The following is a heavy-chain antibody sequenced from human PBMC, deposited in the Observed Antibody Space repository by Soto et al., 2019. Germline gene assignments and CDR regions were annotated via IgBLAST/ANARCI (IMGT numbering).Heavy chain of an antibody. J-gene: IGHJ4*02. CDR2: VYGSDDK. CDR1: GFSLTTNAVA. V-gene: IGHV2-5*01. CDR3: ARRSDPFYFHY. Sequence: QITLKESGPTLVKPTQTLTLTCTFSGFSLTTNAVAVGWIRQPPGKALEWLAIVYGSDDKFYSPSLKSRLTIPKDTYTKQVVLTMTNMDPVDTATYYCARRSDPFYFHYWGQGALVTVSS.